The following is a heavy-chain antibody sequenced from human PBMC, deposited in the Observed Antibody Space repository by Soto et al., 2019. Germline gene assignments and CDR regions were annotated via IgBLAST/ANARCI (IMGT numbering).Heavy chain of an antibody. CDR2: IYPGDSDT. CDR1: GSSVTTYW. D-gene: IGHD3-10*01. J-gene: IGHJ1*01. Sequence: GEALKISGEDFGSSVTTYWIAWVRQLPGKGLEWMGIIYPGDSDTRYSPSFQGQVTISVDKSISTAYLQWSSLKASDTAMYYFARSIFFFLLNGDHRDQLYF. V-gene: IGHV5-51*01. CDR3: ARSIFFFLLNGDHRDQLYF.